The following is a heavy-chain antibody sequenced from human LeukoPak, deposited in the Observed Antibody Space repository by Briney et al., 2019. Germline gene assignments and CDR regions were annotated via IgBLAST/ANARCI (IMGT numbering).Heavy chain of an antibody. D-gene: IGHD1-1*01. J-gene: IGHJ6*03. CDR3: ARSRDVLGTMDV. Sequence: GGSLRLSCAASGFSFSSYSMNWVRQAPGKGLEWVSSISSSSIYIYYADSLKGRFTISRDNARNSLYLQMNSLRAEDTAVYYCARSRDVLGTMDVWGKGTTVTISS. V-gene: IGHV3-21*01. CDR1: GFSFSSYS. CDR2: ISSSSIYI.